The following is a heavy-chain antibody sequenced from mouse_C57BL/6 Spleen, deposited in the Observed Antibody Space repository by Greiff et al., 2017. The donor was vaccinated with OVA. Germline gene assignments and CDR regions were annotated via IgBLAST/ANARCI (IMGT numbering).Heavy chain of an antibody. CDR1: GYTFTTYP. J-gene: IGHJ4*01. CDR3: ARGDGYYYAMDY. V-gene: IGHV1-47*01. CDR2: FHPYNDDT. D-gene: IGHD2-3*01. Sequence: VKLVESGAELVKPGASVKMSCKASGYTFTTYPIEWMKQNHGKSLEWIGNFHPYNDDTKYNEKFKGKATLTVEKSSSTVYLELSRLTSDDSAVYYCARGDGYYYAMDYWGQGTSVTVSS.